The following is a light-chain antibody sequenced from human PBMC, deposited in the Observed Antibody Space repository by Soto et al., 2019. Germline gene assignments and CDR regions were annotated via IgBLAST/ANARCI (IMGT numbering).Light chain of an antibody. V-gene: IGLV2-14*01. CDR3: SSYTRSSSGV. Sequence: QSALTQPASVSGSPGQSITISCTGTSSDVGGYNYVSWYQQHPGKAPKLMIYEVSNRPSGVSNRFSGSTSGNTASLTISGIQAEDEADYYCSSYTRSSSGVFGTGTKVTVL. CDR2: EVS. CDR1: SSDVGGYNY. J-gene: IGLJ1*01.